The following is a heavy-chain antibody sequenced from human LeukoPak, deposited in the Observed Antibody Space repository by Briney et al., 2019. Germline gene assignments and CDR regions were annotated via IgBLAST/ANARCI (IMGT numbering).Heavy chain of an antibody. J-gene: IGHJ4*02. V-gene: IGHV3-23*01. CDR3: AKLMSQPALLFFDQ. Sequence: GGSLRLSCAASGFTFSSYAMHWVRQAPGKGLEWVATVSGSGLYTYYADSVRGRFTISRDNSKDTFYLQMNSLRAEDTAVYYCAKLMSQPALLFFDQWGQGTLVTVSS. D-gene: IGHD3-10*01. CDR1: GFTFSSYA. CDR2: VSGSGLYT.